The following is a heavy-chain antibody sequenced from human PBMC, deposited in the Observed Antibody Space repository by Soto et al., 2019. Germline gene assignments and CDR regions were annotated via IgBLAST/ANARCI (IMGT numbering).Heavy chain of an antibody. V-gene: IGHV3-64*01. CDR1: GFTFSSYA. D-gene: IGHD3-10*01. CDR2: ISSHGGST. CDR3: AFGEAPVVRPRFDY. J-gene: IGHJ4*02. Sequence: EVQLVESGGGLVQPGGSLRLSCAASGFTFSSYAMHWVRQAPGKGLEYVSAISSHGGSTYYANSVKGRFTISRDNSKNTLYLQMGSLRAEDMAVSYCAFGEAPVVRPRFDYWGQGTLVTVSS.